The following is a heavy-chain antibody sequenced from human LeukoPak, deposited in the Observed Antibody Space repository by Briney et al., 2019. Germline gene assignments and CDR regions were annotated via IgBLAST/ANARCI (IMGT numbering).Heavy chain of an antibody. Sequence: SETLSLTCTVSGGSISTANWWSWVRQSPGKGLEWIGEIYHDGKTNYHPSLESRVTVWMDKPRNQFSLRMHSMTAADTAVYYCARDLSLLGAFDVWGQGTLVTVSS. J-gene: IGHJ3*01. V-gene: IGHV4/OR15-8*02. CDR2: IYHDGKT. D-gene: IGHD3-16*01. CDR1: GGSISTANW. CDR3: ARDLSLLGAFDV.